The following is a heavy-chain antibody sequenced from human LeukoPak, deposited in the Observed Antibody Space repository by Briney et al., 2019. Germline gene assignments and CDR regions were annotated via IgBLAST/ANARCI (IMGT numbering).Heavy chain of an antibody. CDR2: IYYSGST. J-gene: IGHJ5*02. V-gene: IGHV4-39*01. CDR1: GGSISSSSHY. Sequence: SETLSLTCTVSGGSISSSSHYWGWIRQPPGKGLEWIGNIYYSGSTYYNPSLKSRVTISVDTSKNQFSLKLTSVTAADTAVYFRARQDGVRWFDPWGQGTLVTVSS. CDR3: ARQDGVRWFDP. D-gene: IGHD3-10*02.